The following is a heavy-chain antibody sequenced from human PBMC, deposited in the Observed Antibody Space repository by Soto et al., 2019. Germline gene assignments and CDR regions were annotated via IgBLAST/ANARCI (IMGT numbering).Heavy chain of an antibody. J-gene: IGHJ5*02. D-gene: IGHD3-10*01. CDR2: INHSGST. V-gene: IGHV4-34*01. Sequence: SETLSLTCGVYGGSFSGYDWSWIRQPPGKGLEWIGEINHSGSTNYNPSLKSRVTISVDTSKNQFSLKLSSVTAADTAVYYCARKEQVRGVIIGNWFDPWGQGTLVTVSS. CDR3: ARKEQVRGVIIGNWFDP. CDR1: GGSFSGYD.